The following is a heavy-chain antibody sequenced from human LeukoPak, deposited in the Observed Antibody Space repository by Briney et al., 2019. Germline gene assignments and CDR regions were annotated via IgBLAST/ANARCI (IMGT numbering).Heavy chain of an antibody. Sequence: GGSLRLSCSASGFTFNSYVMHWVRQAPGKGLEYVSAISSNGGSTYYADSVKGRFTISRDNSKNTLYLQMSSLRGEDTAVYYCGKVGRKWIPGYWGQGTLVTVSS. CDR3: GKVGRKWIPGY. D-gene: IGHD5-12*01. V-gene: IGHV3-64D*09. CDR1: GFTFNSYV. J-gene: IGHJ4*02. CDR2: ISSNGGST.